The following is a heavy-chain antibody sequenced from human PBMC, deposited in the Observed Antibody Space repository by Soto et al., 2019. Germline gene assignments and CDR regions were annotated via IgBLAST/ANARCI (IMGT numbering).Heavy chain of an antibody. CDR2: ISDDSSRT. CDR1: GFSFSTFE. J-gene: IGHJ5*01. V-gene: IGHV3-23*01. D-gene: IGHD3-16*01. Sequence: EVQLLESGGGLVQPGGSLRLSCAASGFSFSTFEMSWVRQAPGRGLEWVSFISDDSSRTYYVDAVKGRFTISRDNSKYTLYLQMNSLTAEDTAVYACVKGGWLDFWGQGTLVTVSS. CDR3: VKGGWLDF.